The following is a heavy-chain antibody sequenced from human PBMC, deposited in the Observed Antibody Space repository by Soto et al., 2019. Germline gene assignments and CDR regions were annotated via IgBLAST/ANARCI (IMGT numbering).Heavy chain of an antibody. J-gene: IGHJ4*02. D-gene: IGHD3-22*01. V-gene: IGHV2-26*01. CDR1: GFSLSNARMG. Sequence: SGPTLVNPTETLTLTCTVSGFSLSNARMGVSWIRQPPGKALEWLAHIFSNDEKSYSTSLKSRLTISKDTSKSQVVLTMTNMDPVDTATYYCARIVLYYDSSGYYYLYYFDYWGQGTLVTVSS. CDR3: ARIVLYYDSSGYYYLYYFDY. CDR2: IFSNDEK.